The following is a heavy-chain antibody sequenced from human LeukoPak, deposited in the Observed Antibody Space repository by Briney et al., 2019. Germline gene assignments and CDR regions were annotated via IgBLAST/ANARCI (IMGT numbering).Heavy chain of an antibody. V-gene: IGHV4-31*03. CDR3: ARGSGYYLYYFDY. D-gene: IGHD3-3*01. J-gene: IGHJ4*02. CDR2: IYYSGST. CDR1: GGSISSGGYY. Sequence: SQTLSLTCIVSGGSISSGGYYWSWIRQHPGKGLEWIGYIYYSGSTYYNPSLKSRVTISVDTSKNQFSLKLSSVTAADTAVYYCARGSGYYLYYFDYWGQGTLVTVSS.